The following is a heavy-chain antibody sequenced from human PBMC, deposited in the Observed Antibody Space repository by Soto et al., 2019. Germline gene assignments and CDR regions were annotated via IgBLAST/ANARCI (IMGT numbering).Heavy chain of an antibody. CDR3: ARDVTMVRGAGDY. CDR2: INPSGGST. V-gene: IGHV1-46*01. J-gene: IGHJ4*02. CDR1: GYTFTNYY. Sequence: QVQLVQSGAEVKKPGASVKVSCKASGYTFTNYYMHWVRQAPGQGLEWMGIINPSGGSTSYAQKFQGRATVTRDTSTSTDYMELSSLRSEDTAVYYCARDVTMVRGAGDYWGQGTLVAVAS. D-gene: IGHD3-10*01.